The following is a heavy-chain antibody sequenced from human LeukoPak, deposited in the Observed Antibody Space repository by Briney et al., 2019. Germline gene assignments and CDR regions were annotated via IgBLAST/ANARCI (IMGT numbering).Heavy chain of an antibody. J-gene: IGHJ5*01. CDR2: VYYTGST. CDR1: GGSISSYY. Sequence: PSETLSLTCTVSGGSISSYYWTWIRQPPGKGLEWIGYVYYTGSTKYNPSLKSRVTMSLDKSKAQFSLKLDSVTAADTAVYYCARGWGAAGRVNWFDSWGQGTLVTVSS. V-gene: IGHV4-59*01. D-gene: IGHD3-16*01. CDR3: ARGWGAAGRVNWFDS.